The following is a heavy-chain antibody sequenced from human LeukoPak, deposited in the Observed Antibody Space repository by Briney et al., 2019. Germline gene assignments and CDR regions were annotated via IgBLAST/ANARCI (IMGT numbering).Heavy chain of an antibody. D-gene: IGHD3-22*01. CDR1: GGTFSSYA. CDR3: ARQNQYYYDSSGNWFDP. Sequence: ASVKVSCKASGGTFSSYAISWVRQAPGQGLEWMGRIIPILGIANYAQKFQGRVTITADKSTSTAYMELSSLRSEDTAVYYCARQNQYYYDSSGNWFDPWGQGTLVTVSS. J-gene: IGHJ5*02. V-gene: IGHV1-69*04. CDR2: IIPILGIA.